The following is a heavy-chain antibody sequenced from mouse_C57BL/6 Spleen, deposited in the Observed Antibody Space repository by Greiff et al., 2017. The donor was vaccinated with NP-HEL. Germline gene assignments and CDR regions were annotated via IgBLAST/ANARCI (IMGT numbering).Heavy chain of an antibody. Sequence: VQLQQSGPELVKPGASVKISCKASGYSFTGYYMNWVKQSPEQSLEWIGEINPSTGGTTYNQKFKAKATLTVDKSSSTAYMQLKSLTSEDSAVYYCARYDYDGDYWGQGTTLTVSS. CDR3: ARYDYDGDY. D-gene: IGHD2-4*01. J-gene: IGHJ2*01. CDR1: GYSFTGYY. CDR2: INPSTGGT. V-gene: IGHV1-42*01.